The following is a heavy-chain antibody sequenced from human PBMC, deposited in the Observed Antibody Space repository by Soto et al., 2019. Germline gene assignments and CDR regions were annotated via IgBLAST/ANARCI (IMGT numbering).Heavy chain of an antibody. Sequence: EVQLVESGGGLVNPGGSLRLSCAASGFTFNNAWMSWVRQAPGKGLEWVGRIKSNTDGGTADYAAPVNGRFTVSRDDSNNTVYLKMHSLTTEDTAVYYCATDLKTGTERGKCDYWGQGTLVTVSS. CDR2: IKSNTDGGTA. J-gene: IGHJ4*02. D-gene: IGHD1-1*01. V-gene: IGHV3-15*01. CDR1: GFTFNNAW. CDR3: ATDLKTGTERGKCDY.